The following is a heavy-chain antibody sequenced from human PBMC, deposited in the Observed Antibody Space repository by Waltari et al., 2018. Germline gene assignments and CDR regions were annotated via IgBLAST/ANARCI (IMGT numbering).Heavy chain of an antibody. J-gene: IGHJ4*02. Sequence: QVQLQESGPGLVKPSETLSITCAVSGYSISSGYDWGWIRQPPGKGLEWIGSIYHSGSTYSNPSLKRRVTISVDTSKNQFSLKLSSVTAADTAVYYCAREDSSSWYDYWGQGTLVTVSS. CDR2: IYHSGST. CDR1: GYSISSGYD. D-gene: IGHD6-13*01. CDR3: AREDSSSWYDY. V-gene: IGHV4-38-2*02.